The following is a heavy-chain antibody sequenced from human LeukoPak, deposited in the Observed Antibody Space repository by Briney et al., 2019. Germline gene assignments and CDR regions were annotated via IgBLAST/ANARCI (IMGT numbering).Heavy chain of an antibody. CDR2: VHFSGNT. CDR1: GFSITNSF. D-gene: IGHD3-10*01. V-gene: IGHV4-59*01. CDR3: ARVFGDSELRIDY. Sequence: PSETLSLTCTVSGFSITNSFWSWIRQSPGKAPEWIGYVHFSGNTNYNPSLKSRVSISVDTSKSQFSLHLRSVTAADTAVYYCARVFGDSELRIDYWGQGTQVTVSS. J-gene: IGHJ4*02.